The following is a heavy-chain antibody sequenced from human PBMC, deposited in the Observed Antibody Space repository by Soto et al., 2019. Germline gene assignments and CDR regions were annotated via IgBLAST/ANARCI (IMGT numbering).Heavy chain of an antibody. J-gene: IGHJ5*01. CDR3: AGRGKEFTRSFWFVS. V-gene: IGHV5-51*01. D-gene: IGHD3-10*01. Sequence: GESLKISCKSSGYSFTSYWIAWVRQMPGKGLEWMGIIYPDDSDTRYSPSFQGQVTISVDKSIDTAYLQWSSLKASDTAIYYCAGRGKEFTRSFWFVSWGKGPLGTVSS. CDR2: IYPDDSDT. CDR1: GYSFTSYW.